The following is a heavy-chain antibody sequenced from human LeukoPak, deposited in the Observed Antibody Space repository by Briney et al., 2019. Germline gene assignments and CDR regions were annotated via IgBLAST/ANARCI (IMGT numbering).Heavy chain of an antibody. J-gene: IGHJ3*02. CDR3: AREVGGYGYGLARENAFDI. D-gene: IGHD5-18*01. V-gene: IGHV4-31*03. Sequence: PSETLSLTCTVSGGSISSGGYYWSWIRQHPGKGLEWIGYIYYSGSTYYNPSLKSRVTISVDTSKNQFSLKLSSVTAADTAVYYCAREVGGYGYGLARENAFDIWGQGTMVTVSS. CDR1: GGSISSGGYY. CDR2: IYYSGST.